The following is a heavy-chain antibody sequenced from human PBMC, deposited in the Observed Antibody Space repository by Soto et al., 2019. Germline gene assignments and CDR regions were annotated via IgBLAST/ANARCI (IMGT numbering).Heavy chain of an antibody. CDR3: TKYQYTCAVRRVWFFDV. Sequence: QLLESGGGLVKPGGSLRLSCSASGFTFNKYAMSWVRQAPGKGLEWVSSISSNGMTTDYADSVKGRFTLSRGNSMNTLSHQMDSLTGDDTAFYFCTKYQYTCAVRRVWFFDVWGRGNLVSVYS. J-gene: IGHJ2*01. CDR1: GFTFNKYA. V-gene: IGHV3-23*01. CDR2: ISSNGMTT. D-gene: IGHD2-2*01.